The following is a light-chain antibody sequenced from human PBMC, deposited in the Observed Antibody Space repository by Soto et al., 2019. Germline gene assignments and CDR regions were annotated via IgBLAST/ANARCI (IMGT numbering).Light chain of an antibody. CDR3: CSYRGSRYV. CDR1: SSDIGSYIL. CDR2: DAI. Sequence: QSALAQPASVSGSPGQSITLSCTGTSSDIGSYILVSWYQQHPGKAPRLIIYDAINRPSGISDRFSASKSGNTAALSISGLQAEDEADYYCCSYRGSRYVFGTGTKGTGL. J-gene: IGLJ1*01. V-gene: IGLV2-23*01.